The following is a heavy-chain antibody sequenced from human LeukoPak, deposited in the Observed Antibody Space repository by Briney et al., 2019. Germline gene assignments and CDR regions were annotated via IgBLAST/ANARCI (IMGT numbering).Heavy chain of an antibody. D-gene: IGHD1-1*01. CDR2: TYYSGST. CDR1: GGSVSSYY. J-gene: IGHJ5*02. CDR3: ARGDWQYTNNWSNWFDP. Sequence: SETLSLTCTVSGGSVSSYYWSWIRQPPGKGLEWIGYTYYSGSTSYNPSLKSRVTISVDTSKNQFSLKLSSVTAADTAVYYCARGDWQYTNNWSNWFDPWGQGTLVTVSS. V-gene: IGHV4-59*02.